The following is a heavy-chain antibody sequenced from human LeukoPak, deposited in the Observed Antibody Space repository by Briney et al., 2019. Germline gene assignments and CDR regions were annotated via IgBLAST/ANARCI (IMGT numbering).Heavy chain of an antibody. CDR3: ARGGIAVAGTLYRFDY. J-gene: IGHJ4*02. CDR2: IYYSGST. Sequence: SETLSLTCTVSGGSISSSSYYWGWIRQPPGKGLEWIGSIYYSGSTYYNPSLKSRVTISVDTSKNQFSLKLSSVTAADTAVYYCARGGIAVAGTLYRFDYWGQGTLVTVSS. V-gene: IGHV4-39*07. CDR1: GGSISSSSYY. D-gene: IGHD6-19*01.